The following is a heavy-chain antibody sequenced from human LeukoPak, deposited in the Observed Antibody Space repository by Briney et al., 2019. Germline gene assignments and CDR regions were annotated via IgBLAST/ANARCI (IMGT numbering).Heavy chain of an antibody. V-gene: IGHV4-34*01. D-gene: IGHD2-2*01. CDR1: GGSFSGYY. CDR2: INYSGST. J-gene: IGHJ4*02. CDR3: ARGSVVVVPAARTFDY. Sequence: PSETLSLTCAVYGGSFSGYYWSWIRQPPGKGLEWIGEINYSGSTNYNPSLKSRVTISVDTSKNQFSLKLSSVTAADTAVYYCARGSVVVVPAARTFDYWGQGTLVTVSS.